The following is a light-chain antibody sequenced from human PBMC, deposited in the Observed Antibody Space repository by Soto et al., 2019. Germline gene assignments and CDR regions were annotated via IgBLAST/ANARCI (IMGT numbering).Light chain of an antibody. CDR1: SSNIGSNT. V-gene: IGLV1-44*01. Sequence: QSVLTQPPSASGTPGQRVTISCSGSSSNIGSNTVNWYQQLPGTAPKLLIYSNNQRPSGVPDRFSGSKSGTSASLAISGLQSEDEADYYCAAWDDSLNSYGFGNGTKVTVL. CDR2: SNN. CDR3: AAWDDSLNSYG. J-gene: IGLJ1*01.